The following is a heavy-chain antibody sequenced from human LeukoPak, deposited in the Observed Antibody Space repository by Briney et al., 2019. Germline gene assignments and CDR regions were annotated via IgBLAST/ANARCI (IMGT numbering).Heavy chain of an antibody. CDR2: VYTSVTS. J-gene: IGHJ6*03. D-gene: IGHD6-6*01. Sequence: SETLSLTCAVSGGSISRYYWSWIRQPPGTGLECVGDVYTSVTSNYNPTLMSRLTISLDTSNNQFSLKLSPVTAADSAVYYCARRGSIAARSYYYYYMVVWGKGTTVTVSS. V-gene: IGHV4-4*09. CDR1: GGSISRYY. CDR3: ARRGSIAARSYYYYYMVV.